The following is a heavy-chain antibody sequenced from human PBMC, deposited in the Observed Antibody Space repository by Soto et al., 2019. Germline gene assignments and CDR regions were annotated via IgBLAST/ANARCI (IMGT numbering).Heavy chain of an antibody. D-gene: IGHD6-19*01. J-gene: IGHJ4*02. V-gene: IGHV1-24*01. Sequence: ASVKVSCKVSGYTLTELSMHWVRQAPGKGLEWMGGFDPEDGETIYAQKFQGRVTMTEDTSTDTAYMELSSLRSEDTAVYYCATAGGTHSGWYRGGFDYWGQGTLVTVSS. CDR3: ATAGGTHSGWYRGGFDY. CDR1: GYTLTELS. CDR2: FDPEDGET.